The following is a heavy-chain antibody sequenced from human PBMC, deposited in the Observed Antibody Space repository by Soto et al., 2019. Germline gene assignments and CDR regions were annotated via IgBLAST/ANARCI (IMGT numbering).Heavy chain of an antibody. J-gene: IGHJ4*02. Sequence: EVQLLESAGGLVQPGGSLRLSCAASGFTFSDYSMSWVRQAPGRGLEWVSTFTRRGNIYYADSVKGRFTISRDNSKSPLYLQMDSLRAEDTALYYCAREYAPGSPNYDYWGLGTLVTVSS. CDR2: FTRRGNI. V-gene: IGHV3-23*01. CDR1: GFTFSDYS. CDR3: AREYAPGSPNYDY. D-gene: IGHD3-10*01.